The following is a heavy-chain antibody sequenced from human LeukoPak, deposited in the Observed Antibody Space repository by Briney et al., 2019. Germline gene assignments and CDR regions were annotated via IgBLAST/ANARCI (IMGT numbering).Heavy chain of an antibody. CDR1: GFTVSSNY. CDR2: IYSGGST. V-gene: IGHV3-66*01. J-gene: IGHJ4*02. D-gene: IGHD3-22*01. Sequence: GGSLTPSCAASGFTVSSNYMSWDRHAPGNGLEWVSVIYSGGSTYYADSVKGRFTIPRDNSKNKPYLQMNSLRAEDTAVYYCASSLNYDGSGYYYPYFDYWGQETVVSV. CDR3: ASSLNYDGSGYYYPYFDY.